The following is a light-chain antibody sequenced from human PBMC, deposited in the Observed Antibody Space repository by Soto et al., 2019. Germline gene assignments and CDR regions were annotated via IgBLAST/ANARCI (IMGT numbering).Light chain of an antibody. J-gene: IGKJ1*01. CDR1: QSFSGW. Sequence: DIQMTQSPSTLSASVGDRVTVTCRASQSFSGWLAWYQQKPGKAPKLLIYDVSTLESGVPSRFSGGGSGTEFTLTISSLQPDDVATYYCQHYHDYPWTFGQGTKVDIK. V-gene: IGKV1-5*01. CDR3: QHYHDYPWT. CDR2: DVS.